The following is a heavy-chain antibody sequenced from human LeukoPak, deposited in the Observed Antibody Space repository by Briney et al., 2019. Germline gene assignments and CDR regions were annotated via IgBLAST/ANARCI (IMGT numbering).Heavy chain of an antibody. V-gene: IGHV2-5*02. CDR2: IYWDDDK. CDR3: ARTRSSGDYDAFDV. D-gene: IGHD3-22*01. J-gene: IGHJ3*01. CDR1: GFSLSNREVG. Sequence: GPTPVKPPHTLTLTCSFSGFSLSNREVGVGWIRQPPGKALEWLALIYWDDDKRFSRSLKSRLTITKDTAKNQVVLTLSNMDPVDTATYHCARTRSSGDYDAFDVWGQGTMVTVSS.